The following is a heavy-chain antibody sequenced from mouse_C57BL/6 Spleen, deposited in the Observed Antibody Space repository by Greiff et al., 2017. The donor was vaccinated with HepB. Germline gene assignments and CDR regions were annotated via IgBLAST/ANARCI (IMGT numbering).Heavy chain of an antibody. CDR2: ISDGGSYT. CDR1: GFTFSSYA. V-gene: IGHV5-4*01. J-gene: IGHJ1*03. Sequence: EVMLVESGGGLVKPGGSLKLSCAASGFTFSSYAMSWVRQTPEKRLEWVATISDGGSYTYYPDNVKGRFTISIDNAKNNLYLQMSHLKAEDTAMYDSARDIVSNYWDFDDWGTGTTVTVSS. D-gene: IGHD2-5*01. CDR3: ARDIVSNYWDFDD.